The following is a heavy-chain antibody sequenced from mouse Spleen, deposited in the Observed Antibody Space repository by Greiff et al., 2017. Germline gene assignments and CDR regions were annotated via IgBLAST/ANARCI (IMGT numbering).Heavy chain of an antibody. CDR3: ARGDYDYGWYFDV. CDR2: IYPGSGST. D-gene: IGHD2-4*01. Sequence: QVQLKQPGAELVKPGASVKMSCKASGYTFTSYWITWVKQRPGQGLEWIGDIYPGSGSTNYNEKFKSKATLTVDTSSSTAYMQLSSLTSEDSAVYYCARGDYDYGWYFDVWGAGTTVTVSS. J-gene: IGHJ1*01. V-gene: IGHV1-55*01. CDR1: GYTFTSYW.